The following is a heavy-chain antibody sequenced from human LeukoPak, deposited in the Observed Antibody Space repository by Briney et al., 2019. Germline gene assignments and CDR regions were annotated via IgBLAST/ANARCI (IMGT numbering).Heavy chain of an antibody. Sequence: GASVKVSCKASGHTFTGYYMHWVRQAPGQGLEWMGWINPNSGGTNFAQKFQGRVTMTRDTSIRTVYLEMSSLRSDDTALYYCARAKYLDYWGQGTPVTVSS. J-gene: IGHJ4*02. CDR2: INPNSGGT. V-gene: IGHV1-2*02. CDR3: ARAKYLDY. CDR1: GHTFTGYY.